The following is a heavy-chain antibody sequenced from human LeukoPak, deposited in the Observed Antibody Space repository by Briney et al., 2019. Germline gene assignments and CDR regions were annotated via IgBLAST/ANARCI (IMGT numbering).Heavy chain of an antibody. CDR2: IYHSGST. J-gene: IGHJ3*02. CDR1: GDSISNTNYY. CDR3: ARHYPYYYDSSGYAFDI. Sequence: PSETLSLTCTVSGDSISNTNYYWAWIRQPPGKGLEWIGSIYHSGSTYYNPSLNSRVTISVDTSKNQFSLKLSSVTAADTAVYYCARHYPYYYDSSGYAFDIWGQGTMVTVSS. D-gene: IGHD3-22*01. V-gene: IGHV4-39*01.